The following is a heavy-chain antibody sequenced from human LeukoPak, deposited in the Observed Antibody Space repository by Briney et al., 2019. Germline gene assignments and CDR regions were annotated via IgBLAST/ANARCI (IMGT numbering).Heavy chain of an antibody. D-gene: IGHD3-22*01. CDR1: GYTFTRYY. CDR3: ARDRQEIDSSGGDFDY. J-gene: IGHJ4*02. CDR2: INPSGGST. Sequence: ASVKVSCKASGYTFTRYYLNWVRQAPGQSLEWMGIINPSGGSTSYAQKFQDRITMTTDTSTSTVYMELRSLRSDDTAVYFCARDRQEIDSSGGDFDYWGQGTLVTVSS. V-gene: IGHV1-46*01.